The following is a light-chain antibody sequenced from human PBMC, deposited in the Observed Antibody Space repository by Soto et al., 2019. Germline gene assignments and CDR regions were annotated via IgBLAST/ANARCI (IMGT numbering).Light chain of an antibody. CDR2: EVS. CDR1: GSDVGGYNY. CDR3: SSYTNTTTLEV. V-gene: IGLV2-14*01. Sequence: QSVLSQPASVSGSPGQSITISCSGTGSDVGGYNYVSWYQQHPGKAPKLLLYEVSNRPSWVSDRFSGSKSANTASLTISGLQAEDEANYYCSSYTNTTTLEVFGPGTKVTVL. J-gene: IGLJ1*01.